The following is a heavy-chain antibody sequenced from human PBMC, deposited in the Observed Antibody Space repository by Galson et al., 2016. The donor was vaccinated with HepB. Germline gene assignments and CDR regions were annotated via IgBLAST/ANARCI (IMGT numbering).Heavy chain of an antibody. J-gene: IGHJ4*02. D-gene: IGHD1-1*01. CDR2: ISTRRTT. Sequence: SLRLSCAASGLTLSDVWMNWVRQAPGKGLEWVASISTRRTTYYSDSVQGRFTISRDNSTNTLYLQMNGLRAEDTAVYYCAKERLVRRIFDHWGQGTLLTVSS. CDR3: AKERLVRRIFDH. V-gene: IGHV3-69-1*01. CDR1: GLTLSDVW.